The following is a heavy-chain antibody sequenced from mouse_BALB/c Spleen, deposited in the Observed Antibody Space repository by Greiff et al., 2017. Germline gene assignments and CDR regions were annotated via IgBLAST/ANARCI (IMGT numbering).Heavy chain of an antibody. Sequence: EVNVVESGGGLVQPGGSRKLSCAASGFTFSSFGMHWVRQAPEKGLEWVAYISSGSSTIYYADRVKGRFTITRDNPKNTLCLQMTSLRSEDTAMYYCARLGMGSTMMTTDYAMDCWGQGASVTVSS. CDR3: ARLGMGSTMMTTDYAMDC. D-gene: IGHD2-4*01. V-gene: IGHV5-17*02. J-gene: IGHJ4*01. CDR2: ISSGSSTI. CDR1: GFTFSSFG.